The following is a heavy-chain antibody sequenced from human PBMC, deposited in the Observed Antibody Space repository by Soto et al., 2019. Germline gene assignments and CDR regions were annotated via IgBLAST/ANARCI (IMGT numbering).Heavy chain of an antibody. J-gene: IGHJ4*02. D-gene: IGHD6-13*01. CDR2: IXXAXSXX. Sequence: GESLKISCKGSGYSFTTYWIVWVRQMPGKGLXWMXXIXXAXSXXXYXXAFQGQVTISVDRSSSTAYLQWSSLKASDSGFYYCARSTRSSPYFDYWGQGALVTASS. CDR3: ARSTRSSPYFDY. V-gene: IGHV5-51*01. CDR1: GYSFTTYW.